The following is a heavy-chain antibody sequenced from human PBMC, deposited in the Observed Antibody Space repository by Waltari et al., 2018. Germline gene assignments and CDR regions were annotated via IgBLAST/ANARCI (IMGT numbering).Heavy chain of an antibody. Sequence: QVQLQESGPGLVKPSQTLSLTCTVSGGSISSGSYNWSWIRQPAGKGREWIGYIYTSGSTNDNPSLKSRVTRAVDTSKNQFSRKLSSVTAADTAVYYCARGQGGRYGDYGLDPWGQGTLVTVSS. J-gene: IGHJ5*02. V-gene: IGHV4-61*09. CDR1: GGSISSGSYN. CDR2: IYTSGST. D-gene: IGHD4-17*01. CDR3: ARGQGGRYGDYGLDP.